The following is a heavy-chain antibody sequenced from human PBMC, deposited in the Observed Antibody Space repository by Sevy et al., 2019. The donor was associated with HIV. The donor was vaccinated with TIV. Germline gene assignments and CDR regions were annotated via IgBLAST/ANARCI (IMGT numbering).Heavy chain of an antibody. J-gene: IGHJ5*02. Sequence: SETLSLTCTVSGGSISSSSYYWGWIRQPPGEGLEWIGSIYYSGSTYYNPSLKSRVTISVDTSKNQFSLKLSSVTAADTAVYYCARLGHCSGGSCYSKLDPWGQGTLVTVSS. D-gene: IGHD2-15*01. CDR1: GGSISSSSYY. CDR3: ARLGHCSGGSCYSKLDP. CDR2: IYYSGST. V-gene: IGHV4-39*01.